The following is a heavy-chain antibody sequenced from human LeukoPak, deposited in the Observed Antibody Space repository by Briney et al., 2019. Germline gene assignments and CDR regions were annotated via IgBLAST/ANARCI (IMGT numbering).Heavy chain of an antibody. V-gene: IGHV3-21*06. CDR2: ISRNSRYI. J-gene: IGHJ4*02. CDR1: GFTFSNAW. Sequence: GGSLRLSCAASGFTFSNAWMSWVRQAPGKGLEWVSSISRNSRYIYYADSMRGRFTISRDNAKNSLYLQMNSLKPEDTAVYYCARVAEAAAFDSWGQGTLVIVSS. CDR3: ARVAEAAAFDS. D-gene: IGHD6-13*01.